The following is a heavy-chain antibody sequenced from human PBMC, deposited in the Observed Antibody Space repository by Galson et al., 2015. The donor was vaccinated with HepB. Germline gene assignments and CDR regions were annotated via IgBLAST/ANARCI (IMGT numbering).Heavy chain of an antibody. V-gene: IGHV3-33*01. Sequence: SLRLSCAASGFTFSSYGMHWVRQAPGKGLEWVAVIWYDGSNKYYADSVKGRFTISRDNSKNTLYLQMNSLRAEDTAVYYCARDNSWGSFDYWGQGTLVTVSS. CDR2: IWYDGSNK. D-gene: IGHD3-16*01. J-gene: IGHJ4*02. CDR3: ARDNSWGSFDY. CDR1: GFTFSSYG.